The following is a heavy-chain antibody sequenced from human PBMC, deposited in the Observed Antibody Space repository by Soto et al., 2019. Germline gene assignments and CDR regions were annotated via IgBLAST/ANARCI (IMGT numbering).Heavy chain of an antibody. CDR1: GGSISSGGYY. Sequence: SETLSLTCTVSGGSISSGGYYWSWIRQHPGKGLEWIGYIYYSGSTYYNPSLKSRVTISVHTSKNQFSLKLSSVTAADTAVYYCARGESAGGDYGMDVWGQGTTVTVSS. J-gene: IGHJ6*02. D-gene: IGHD2-8*02. V-gene: IGHV4-31*03. CDR2: IYYSGST. CDR3: ARGESAGGDYGMDV.